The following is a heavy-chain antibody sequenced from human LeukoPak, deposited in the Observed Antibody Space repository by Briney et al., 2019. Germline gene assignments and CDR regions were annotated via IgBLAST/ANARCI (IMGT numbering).Heavy chain of an antibody. CDR1: GFTFSSYG. J-gene: IGHJ4*02. D-gene: IGHD6-13*01. CDR3: ARNPGVGSSWYRLHY. V-gene: IGHV3-30*03. CDR2: ISYDGTKK. Sequence: GGSLRLSCAASGFTFSSYGMHWVRQAPSKRLECMAGISYDGTKKYYADSVKGRFTISSDNSKSTLYLQMNSLRVEDTAVYYCARNPGVGSSWYRLHYWGQGTLVTVSS.